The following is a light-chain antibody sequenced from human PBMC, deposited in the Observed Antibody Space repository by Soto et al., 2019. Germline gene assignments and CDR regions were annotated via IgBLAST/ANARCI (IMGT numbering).Light chain of an antibody. CDR1: QSVSSSY. J-gene: IGKJ1*01. V-gene: IGKV3-20*01. CDR3: QQYGSSPWR. Sequence: EMVLTQSPGTLSLSPGERVTLSCRASQSVSSSYLAWYQQKHGQAPRHLIYGASNRATGIPDGFRGSGSGTDFTLTISRLEPEDFGVYYCQQYGSSPWRFGQGTKVEIK. CDR2: GAS.